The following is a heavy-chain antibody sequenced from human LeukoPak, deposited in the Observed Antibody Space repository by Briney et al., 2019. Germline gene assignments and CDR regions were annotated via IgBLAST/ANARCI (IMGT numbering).Heavy chain of an antibody. CDR1: GYTFTRYY. CDR3: ARLPYRDGVAQDY. J-gene: IGHJ4*02. Sequence: VASVKVSCKTSGYTFTRYYMQWVRQAPGHGLEWMGIINPISGDTDYAQKFQGRVTMNRDTSTSTVYMELSSLRSEDTAMYYCARLPYRDGVAQDYWGQGTLVTVSP. CDR2: INPISGDT. V-gene: IGHV1-46*01. D-gene: IGHD3-16*02.